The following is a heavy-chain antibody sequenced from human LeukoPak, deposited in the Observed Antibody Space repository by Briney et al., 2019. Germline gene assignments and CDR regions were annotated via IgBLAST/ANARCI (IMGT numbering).Heavy chain of an antibody. J-gene: IGHJ5*02. CDR2: INPNSGGT. D-gene: IGHD6-13*01. CDR1: GYTXTGYY. V-gene: IGHV1-2*02. Sequence: ASVKVSCKASGYTXTGYYMHWVRQAPGQGLEWMGWINPNSGGTEYAQNFQGRVTMTRDTSISTVYMELSSLRSDDSAVYYCARSYSSSSNWFGPWGQGTLVTVSS. CDR3: ARSYSSSSNWFGP.